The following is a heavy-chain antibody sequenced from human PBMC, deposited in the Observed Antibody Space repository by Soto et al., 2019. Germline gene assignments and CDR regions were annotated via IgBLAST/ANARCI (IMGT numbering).Heavy chain of an antibody. D-gene: IGHD6-19*01. CDR3: AKGLVPRKTLIAVAGTNFDY. Sequence: GGSLRLSCAASGFTFSGYAMSWVRQAPGKGLEWVSAISGSAGSSNYVDSVKGRFTISRDNSKNTLYLQMNSLRAEDTAVYYCAKGLVPRKTLIAVAGTNFDYWGQGTVVTVSS. CDR1: GFTFSGYA. J-gene: IGHJ4*02. V-gene: IGHV3-23*01. CDR2: ISGSAGSS.